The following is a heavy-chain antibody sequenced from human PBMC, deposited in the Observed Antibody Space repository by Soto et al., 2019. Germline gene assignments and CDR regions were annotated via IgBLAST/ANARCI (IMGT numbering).Heavy chain of an antibody. V-gene: IGHV5-51*01. Sequence: SLKISCKGSGYRFSTYWIGWVRQMPGKGLEWMGRIYPGDSDTRYSPSFQGQVTISADKSISTAYLQLGRLKASDTAMYYCARYLDTLEYNGMDVWGQGTTVTVSS. J-gene: IGHJ6*02. CDR2: IYPGDSDT. CDR3: ARYLDTLEYNGMDV. D-gene: IGHD3-3*02. CDR1: GYRFSTYW.